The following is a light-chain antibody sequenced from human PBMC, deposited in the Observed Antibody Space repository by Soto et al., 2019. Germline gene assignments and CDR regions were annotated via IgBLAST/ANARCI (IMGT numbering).Light chain of an antibody. CDR1: QSVSSSY. V-gene: IGKV3-20*01. J-gene: IGKJ5*01. CDR2: GTS. CDR3: QQYGNSPIT. Sequence: ESVLTQSPGTLSLSPGERATLSCRASQSVSSSYLAWYQQKPGQAPRLLIYGTSSRATGIPDRFSGSGSGTDFTLTISRLEPEDFAVYYCQQYGNSPITFGQGTRPEIK.